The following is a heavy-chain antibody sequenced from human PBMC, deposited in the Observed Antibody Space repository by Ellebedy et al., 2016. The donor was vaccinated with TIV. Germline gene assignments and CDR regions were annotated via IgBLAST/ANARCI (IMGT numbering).Heavy chain of an antibody. Sequence: MPSETLSLTCAVPGGSISNPNWWSWVRQPPGKGLEWIGDIYHSGSTNYSPSLKRRVTISVDKSRNQFSLKLTSVTAADTAVYYCARGYCSGGSCGYFDYWGQGTLVTVSS. CDR2: IYHSGST. CDR1: GGSISNPNW. J-gene: IGHJ4*02. CDR3: ARGYCSGGSCGYFDY. V-gene: IGHV4-4*02. D-gene: IGHD2-15*01.